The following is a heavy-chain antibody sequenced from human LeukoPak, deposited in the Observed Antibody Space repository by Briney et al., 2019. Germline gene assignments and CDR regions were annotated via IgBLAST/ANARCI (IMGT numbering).Heavy chain of an antibody. D-gene: IGHD1-1*01. Sequence: PSETLSLTCAVSGYSISSGYYWGWIRQPPGKGLEWIGSIYHGGSTYYNPSLKSRVTISVDTSKNQFSLKLSSVAAADTAVYYCARVAGGTRGYYYYYYMDVWGNGTTVTVSS. V-gene: IGHV4-38-2*01. CDR1: GYSISSGYY. J-gene: IGHJ6*03. CDR2: IYHGGST. CDR3: ARVAGGTRGYYYYYYMDV.